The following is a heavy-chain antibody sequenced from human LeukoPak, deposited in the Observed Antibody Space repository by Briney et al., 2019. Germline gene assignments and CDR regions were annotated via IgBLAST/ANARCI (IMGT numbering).Heavy chain of an antibody. V-gene: IGHV3-30*04. CDR3: AKDRGYYGGVDDY. CDR2: ISYDGSNK. CDR1: RFTFSNYA. D-gene: IGHD4-23*01. Sequence: PGGSLRLSCAASRFTFSNYAMHWVRQAPGKGLEWVAVISYDGSNKYYADSVKGRFTISRDNSKNTLYLQMNSLRAEDTAVYYCAKDRGYYGGVDDYWGQGTLVTVSS. J-gene: IGHJ4*02.